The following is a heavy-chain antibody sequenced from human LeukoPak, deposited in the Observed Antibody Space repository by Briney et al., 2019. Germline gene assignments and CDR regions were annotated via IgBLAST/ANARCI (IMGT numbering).Heavy chain of an antibody. Sequence: GGSLRLSCAVSGFSFSDYYMSWIRQAPGKGLEWVSYITSIGSTIYYADSVKGRFTISSDNAKNSLYLQMNSLRAEDTAVYYCARSSVGWTMVRGVIITGFDYWGQGTLVTVSS. CDR3: ARSSVGWTMVRGVIITGFDY. CDR2: ITSIGSTI. CDR1: GFSFSDYY. V-gene: IGHV3-11*01. D-gene: IGHD3-10*01. J-gene: IGHJ4*02.